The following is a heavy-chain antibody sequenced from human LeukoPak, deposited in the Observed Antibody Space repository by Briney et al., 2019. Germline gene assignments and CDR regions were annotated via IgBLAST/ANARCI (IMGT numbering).Heavy chain of an antibody. CDR2: ISYDGSNK. Sequence: GGSLRLSCAASAFTVSSYGMHWVRQAPGKGLEWVAVISYDGSNKYYADSVKGRFTISRDNSKNTLYLQMNSLRAEDTAVYYCAKSNRYSSGWSDYWGQGTLVTVSS. J-gene: IGHJ4*02. CDR1: AFTVSSYG. CDR3: AKSNRYSSGWSDY. D-gene: IGHD6-19*01. V-gene: IGHV3-30-3*02.